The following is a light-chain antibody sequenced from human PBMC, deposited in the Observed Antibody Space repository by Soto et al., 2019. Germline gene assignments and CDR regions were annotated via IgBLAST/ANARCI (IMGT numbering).Light chain of an antibody. CDR2: DDN. CDR3: ESWDSRLSAYV. J-gene: IGLJ1*01. CDR1: SSNIGGNS. Sequence: QSVLTQPPSGSAAPGQKVTISCSGSSSNIGGNSVSWYQQLPGTAPKLLIYDDNKRPSGIPDRFSGSKSGTSATLGITGFQTGDEADYYCESWDSRLSAYVFGTGTKVTVL. V-gene: IGLV1-51*01.